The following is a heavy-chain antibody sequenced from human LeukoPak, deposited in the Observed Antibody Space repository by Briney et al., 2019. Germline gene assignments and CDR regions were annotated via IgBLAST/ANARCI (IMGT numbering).Heavy chain of an antibody. J-gene: IGHJ4*02. CDR2: ISYSGST. CDR3: ARVASYRYFVVGSFDY. D-gene: IGHD5-18*01. CDR1: GGSISSYY. Sequence: SDTLSLTCTVSGGSISSYYWSWIRQPPGKGLEWIGYISYSGSTNYNPSLKSRVTISVDTSKNQFSLKLSSVTAADTAVYYCARVASYRYFVVGSFDYWGQGTGDTVSS. V-gene: IGHV4-59*07.